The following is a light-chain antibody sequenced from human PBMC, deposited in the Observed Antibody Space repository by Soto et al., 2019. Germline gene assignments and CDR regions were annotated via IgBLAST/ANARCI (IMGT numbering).Light chain of an antibody. CDR3: QQYGSSPLT. CDR1: QSVSSSY. CDR2: GPS. J-gene: IGKJ4*01. Sequence: EIVLTQSPGTLSLSPGERATLSCRASQSVSSSYLAWYQQKPGQAPRLLIYGPSSRATGIPDKFSGSGSGTDFTLTISRLDPEDFAVYYCQQYGSSPLTFGGGTKVEIK. V-gene: IGKV3-20*01.